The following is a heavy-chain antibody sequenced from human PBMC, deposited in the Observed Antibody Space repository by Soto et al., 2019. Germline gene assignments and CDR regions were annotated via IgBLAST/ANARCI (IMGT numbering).Heavy chain of an antibody. D-gene: IGHD3-16*01. CDR3: ARDLSPYSDYYDESTSETWFDP. CDR1: GFTFSDYY. J-gene: IGHJ5*02. Sequence: GGSRRRSCAASGFTFSDYYMSGLGQPPGKGLEWVSYISKSGSIIHFADSVKGRFAISRDNAKNTLYLQMSSLRAEDTALYYCARDLSPYSDYYDESTSETWFDPWGQGTLVTVSS. V-gene: IGHV3-11*01. CDR2: ISKSGSII.